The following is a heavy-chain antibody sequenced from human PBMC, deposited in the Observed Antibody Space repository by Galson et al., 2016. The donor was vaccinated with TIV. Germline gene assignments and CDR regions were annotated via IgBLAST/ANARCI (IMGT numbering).Heavy chain of an antibody. CDR2: ISAKSSYT. V-gene: IGHV3-11*06. D-gene: IGHD1-26*01. CDR1: GFPFSDYY. Sequence: SLRLSCAASGFPFSDYYMTWVRQAPGKGLEWVSYISAKSSYTQYADSVKGRFTISRDNAKNSLFLQMNSLRAEDTAVYYCARARGSIVGGTDYFDYWGQGTLVTVSS. CDR3: ARARGSIVGGTDYFDY. J-gene: IGHJ4*02.